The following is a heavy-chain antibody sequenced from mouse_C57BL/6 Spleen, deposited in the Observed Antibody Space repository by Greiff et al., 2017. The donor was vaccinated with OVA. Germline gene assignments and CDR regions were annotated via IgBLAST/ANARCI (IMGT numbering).Heavy chain of an antibody. CDR3: ARKDYYGRDAMDC. D-gene: IGHD1-1*01. CDR2: ISSGSSTI. CDR1: GFTFSDYG. V-gene: IGHV5-17*01. J-gene: IGHJ4*01. Sequence: EVQLVESGGGLVKPGGSLKLSCAASGFTFSDYGMHWVRQAPEKGLEWVAYISSGSSTIYYADTVKGRFTISRDNAKNTLFLQMTSLRSEDTAMYYCARKDYYGRDAMDCWGQGTSVTVSS.